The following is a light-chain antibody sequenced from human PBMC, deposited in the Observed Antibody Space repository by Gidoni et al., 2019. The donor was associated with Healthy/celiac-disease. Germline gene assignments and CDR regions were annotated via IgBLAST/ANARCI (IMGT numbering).Light chain of an antibody. J-gene: IGKJ1*01. CDR2: GAS. V-gene: IGKV3-20*01. Sequence: EIVLTQSPDTLSLSPGARATLSCRASQNVTSSYLAWYQQEPGQAPRLLIFGASTRATGIPDRFSGSGSGTDFTLTISRLEPEDFAVYFCQQYGTSPGTFGQGTKVEIK. CDR3: QQYGTSPGT. CDR1: QNVTSSY.